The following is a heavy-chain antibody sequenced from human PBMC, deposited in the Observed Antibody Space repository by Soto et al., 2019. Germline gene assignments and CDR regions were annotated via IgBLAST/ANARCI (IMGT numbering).Heavy chain of an antibody. CDR1: GYTFTSYG. Sequence: ASVKVSCKASGYTFTSYGISWVRQAPGQGLEWMGWISAYNGNTNYAQKLQGRVTMTTDTSTSTAYMELRSLRSDDTAAYYCASDYYDSSGYYYVGYWGQGTLVTVSS. J-gene: IGHJ4*02. D-gene: IGHD3-22*01. CDR2: ISAYNGNT. V-gene: IGHV1-18*01. CDR3: ASDYYDSSGYYYVGY.